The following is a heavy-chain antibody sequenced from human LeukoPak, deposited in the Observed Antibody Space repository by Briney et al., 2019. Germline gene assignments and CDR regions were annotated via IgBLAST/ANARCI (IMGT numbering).Heavy chain of an antibody. CDR2: IYHSGST. Sequence: SGTLSLTCAVSGGSISSSNWWSWVRQPPGKGLEWIGEIYHSGSTNYNPSLKSRVTISVDKSKNQFSLKLSSVTAADTAVYYCATTLGVAVAGTPFDYWGQGTLVTVSS. CDR3: ATTLGVAVAGTPFDY. V-gene: IGHV4-4*02. D-gene: IGHD6-19*01. CDR1: GGSISSSNW. J-gene: IGHJ4*02.